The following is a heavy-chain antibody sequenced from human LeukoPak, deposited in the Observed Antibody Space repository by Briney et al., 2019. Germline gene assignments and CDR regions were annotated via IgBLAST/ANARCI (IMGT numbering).Heavy chain of an antibody. CDR1: GFIFDDYS. J-gene: IGHJ4*02. Sequence: PGGSLRLSCTASGFIFDDYSMSWVRQAPGKGLEWVGFIKSKGYGGTAEYAASVKGRFAISRDDSKSIAYLQMNSLKTEDTAVYYCTRWTHISGNWHRDVWGQGTLVTVSS. CDR3: TRWTHISGNWHRDV. D-gene: IGHD2-21*01. V-gene: IGHV3-49*04. CDR2: IKSKGYGGTA.